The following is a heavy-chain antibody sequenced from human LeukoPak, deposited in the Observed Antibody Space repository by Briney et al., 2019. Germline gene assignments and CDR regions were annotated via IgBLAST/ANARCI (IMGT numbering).Heavy chain of an antibody. J-gene: IGHJ4*02. CDR3: ATSRAVAGTWYFDY. Sequence: GASVKVSCKASGYTFTSYGISWVRQAPGQGLEWMGWISAYNGNTNYAQKLQGRVTMTTDTSTSTAYMELRSLRSDDTAVYYCATSRAVAGTWYFDYWGQGTLVTVSS. CDR1: GYTFTSYG. CDR2: ISAYNGNT. D-gene: IGHD6-19*01. V-gene: IGHV1-18*01.